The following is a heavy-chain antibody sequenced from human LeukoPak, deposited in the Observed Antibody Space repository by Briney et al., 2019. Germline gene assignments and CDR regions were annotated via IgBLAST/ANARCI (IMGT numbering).Heavy chain of an antibody. CDR1: GGSISSSNYY. D-gene: IGHD3-22*01. CDR2: IYYSGIT. V-gene: IGHV4-39*01. CDR3: ARQRRRQITMIVVVNKGGAFDI. J-gene: IGHJ3*02. Sequence: SETLSLTCTVSGGSISSSNYYWGWVRQPPGKGLEWIGSIYYSGITYYNRTLKSRVTISVDTSKNQFSLKLSSVTAADTAVYYCARQRRRQITMIVVVNKGGAFDIWGQGTMVTISS.